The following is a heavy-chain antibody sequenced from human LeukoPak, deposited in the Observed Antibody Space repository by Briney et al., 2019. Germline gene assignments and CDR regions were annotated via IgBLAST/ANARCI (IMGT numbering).Heavy chain of an antibody. CDR3: ARGGIEAAGTYGCYYYYYYMDV. Sequence: GGSLRLSCAAPGFTFDDYGRSWVRQAPGKGLERVSGINRNGGSTGYADSVKGRFTISRDNAKNSLYLQMNSLRAEDTALYYCARGGIEAAGTYGCYYYYYYMDVWGKGTTVTVSS. V-gene: IGHV3-20*04. D-gene: IGHD6-13*01. J-gene: IGHJ6*03. CDR1: GFTFDDYG. CDR2: INRNGGST.